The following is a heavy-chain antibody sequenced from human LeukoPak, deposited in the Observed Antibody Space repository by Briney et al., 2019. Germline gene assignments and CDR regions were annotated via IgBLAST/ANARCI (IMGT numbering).Heavy chain of an antibody. D-gene: IGHD2-15*01. CDR3: ARDSEKYCSGGSCYPPDY. J-gene: IGHJ4*02. Sequence: GGSLRLSCAASGFTFSSYAMSWVRQAPGKGLEWVSAISGSGGSTYYADSVKGRFTISRDNSKNTLYLQMNRLRAEDTAVYYCARDSEKYCSGGSCYPPDYWGQGTLVTVSS. V-gene: IGHV3-23*01. CDR1: GFTFSSYA. CDR2: ISGSGGST.